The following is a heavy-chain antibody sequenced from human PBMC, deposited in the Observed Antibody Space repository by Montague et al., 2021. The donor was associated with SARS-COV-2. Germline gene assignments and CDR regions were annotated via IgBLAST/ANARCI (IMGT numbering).Heavy chain of an antibody. V-gene: IGHV4-4*07. CDR1: GDSITNHY. CDR2: MHFTGKT. D-gene: IGHD3-10*01. Sequence: SETLSLTCSVSGDSITNHYWSWIRQPVGKGLEWIGRMHFTGKTNFSPFFSSRLTMSADTSKNQFSLKLTSVTAADTAIYFCARDRFDFGAGSQGTIDFWGQGTLVTVSS. J-gene: IGHJ4*02. CDR3: ARDRFDFGAGSQGTIDF.